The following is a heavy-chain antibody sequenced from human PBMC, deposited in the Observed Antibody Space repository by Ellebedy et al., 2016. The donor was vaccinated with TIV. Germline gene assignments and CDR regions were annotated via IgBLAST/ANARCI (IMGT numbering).Heavy chain of an antibody. CDR2: IGGLDTGT. V-gene: IGHV3-23*03. CDR1: GFTFSVYA. D-gene: IGHD1-7*01. CDR3: ARRGRGTVGFDN. J-gene: IGHJ4*02. Sequence: GESLKISXAASGFTFSVYAMTWVRQAPGKGLEWISLIGGLDTGTYYADSVKGRFTISRDNSKDTLYLQMNSLGAEDTAVYYCARRGRGTVGFDNWGQGTLVTVSS.